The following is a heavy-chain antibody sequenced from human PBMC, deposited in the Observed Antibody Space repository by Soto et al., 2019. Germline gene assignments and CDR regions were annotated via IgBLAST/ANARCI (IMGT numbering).Heavy chain of an antibody. CDR1: GGSISSYY. CDR2: FYSSGTT. Sequence: SETLSITCTVSGGSISSYYWGWIRQPPGKGLEWIGNFYSSGTTYYNPSLRSRVTISVDTSKNQFSLKVRSATAADTAVYYCASSALPDTRYGIDVSGQGTTVTLSS. V-gene: IGHV4-39*01. J-gene: IGHJ6*02. CDR3: ASSALPDTRYGIDV. D-gene: IGHD2-15*01.